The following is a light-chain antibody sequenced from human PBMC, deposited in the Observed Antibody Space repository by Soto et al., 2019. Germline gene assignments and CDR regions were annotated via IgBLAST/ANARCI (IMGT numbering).Light chain of an antibody. CDR2: DVS. CDR1: SSDVGRYNY. CDR3: GSYSTSTTRV. J-gene: IGLJ1*01. V-gene: IGLV2-14*03. Sequence: QSVLTQPASVSGSPGQSITISCTGTSSDVGRYNYVSWYQQHPGKAPQLMIYDVSKRPSGVSTRFSGSKSGNTATLTISGLQAEDEADYYCGSYSTSTTRVFGTGTKVTVL.